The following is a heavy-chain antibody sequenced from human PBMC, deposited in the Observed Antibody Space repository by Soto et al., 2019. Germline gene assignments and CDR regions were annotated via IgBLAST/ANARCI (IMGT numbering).Heavy chain of an antibody. V-gene: IGHV1-46*01. Sequence: QMQLVQSGAEVKTPGASVKVSCKASGYTFTSYQMHWVRQAPGQGLEWMGIINPSGGRITYAPRFQGRVMMTRDTSTNTVYMELRSRRSEDTAVYYCARDGPPTTTGVGPSYTMEVWGQWTKVTVS. J-gene: IGHJ6*02. CDR1: GYTFTSYQ. CDR2: INPSGGRI. CDR3: ARDGPPTTTGVGPSYTMEV. D-gene: IGHD3-3*01.